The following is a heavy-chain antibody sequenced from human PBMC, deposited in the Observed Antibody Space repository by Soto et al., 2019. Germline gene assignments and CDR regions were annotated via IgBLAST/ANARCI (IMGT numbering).Heavy chain of an antibody. V-gene: IGHV1-69*05. CDR1: GGTFSSYA. CDR3: ARDPPTVTTVAQGSDY. D-gene: IGHD4-17*01. CDR2: IIPIFGTA. J-gene: IGHJ4*02. Sequence: QVQLVQSGAEVKKPGSSVKVSCKASGGTFSSYAISWVRQAPGQGLEWMGGIIPIFGTANYAQKFQGRVKITXXEXTXXAYMELSSLRSEDTAVYYCARDPPTVTTVAQGSDYWGQGTLVTVSS.